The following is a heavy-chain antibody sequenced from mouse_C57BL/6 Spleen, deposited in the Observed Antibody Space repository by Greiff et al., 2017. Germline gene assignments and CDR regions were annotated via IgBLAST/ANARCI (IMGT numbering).Heavy chain of an antibody. CDR2: IWGDGST. D-gene: IGHD2-10*02. V-gene: IGHV2-3*01. Sequence: VQVVESGPGLVAPSQSLSITCTVSGFSLTSYGVSWVRQPPGKGLEWLGVIWGDGSTNYHSALISRLGISKDNSKSQVFLKLISLQTDDTATYYCSKPEEEKGYGLAYWGQGTLVTVSA. CDR3: SKPEEEKGYGLAY. CDR1: GFSLTSYG. J-gene: IGHJ3*01.